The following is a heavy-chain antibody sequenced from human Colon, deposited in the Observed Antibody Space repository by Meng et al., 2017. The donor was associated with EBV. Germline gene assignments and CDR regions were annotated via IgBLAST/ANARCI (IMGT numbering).Heavy chain of an antibody. J-gene: IGHJ4*02. V-gene: IGHV4-31*03. Sequence: QGRLQGSGPGWVKPSQTLSLTCTVSGGSISRGGYYWSWIRQHPGKGLEWIGYIYYSGSTYYNPSLKSRVTISIDTSKNQFSLKLSSVTAADTAVYYCARGPSRWLQFSFDYWGQGTLVTVSS. D-gene: IGHD5-24*01. CDR1: GGSISRGGYY. CDR2: IYYSGST. CDR3: ARGPSRWLQFSFDY.